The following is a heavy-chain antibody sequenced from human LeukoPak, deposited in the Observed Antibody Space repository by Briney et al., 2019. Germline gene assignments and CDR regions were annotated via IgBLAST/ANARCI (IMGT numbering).Heavy chain of an antibody. CDR2: IYYSGST. CDR1: GGSISSGGYY. CDR3: ARAPIFGVAYFDY. D-gene: IGHD3-3*01. V-gene: IGHV4-31*03. J-gene: IGHJ4*02. Sequence: SETLSLTCTVSGGSISSGGYYWSWIRQHTGKGLEWIGYIYYSGSTYYNPSLKSRVSMTVDASKTQFSLNLGSVTAADTAVYYCARAPIFGVAYFDYWGQGSLVTVSS.